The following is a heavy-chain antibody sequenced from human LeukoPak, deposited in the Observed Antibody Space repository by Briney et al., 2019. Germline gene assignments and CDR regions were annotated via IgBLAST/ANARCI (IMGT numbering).Heavy chain of an antibody. Sequence: SETLSLTCSVSGASISTTNYYWGWIRQPPGKGLEWIGSIYYTGSTYNSPSLKGRVTVSVDTSKNHFSLRLNSVTAADTAVYYCARTENYIPEDWFDPWGQGTLVTVSS. V-gene: IGHV4-39*02. J-gene: IGHJ5*02. CDR3: ARTENYIPEDWFDP. D-gene: IGHD5-24*01. CDR1: GASISTTNYY. CDR2: IYYTGST.